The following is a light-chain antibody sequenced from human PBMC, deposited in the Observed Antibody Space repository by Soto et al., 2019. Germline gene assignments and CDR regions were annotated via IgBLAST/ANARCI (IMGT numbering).Light chain of an antibody. CDR2: DVS. V-gene: IGLV2-11*01. Sequence: QSALTQPRSVSGSPGQSVTISCTGTSSDVGGYNYVSWYQQHPGKAPKLMIYDVSKRPSGAPDRFSGSKSGNTASLTISGLQAADEADYYCCSYAGSYTHVVFGGGTKLTVL. J-gene: IGLJ2*01. CDR1: SSDVGGYNY. CDR3: CSYAGSYTHVV.